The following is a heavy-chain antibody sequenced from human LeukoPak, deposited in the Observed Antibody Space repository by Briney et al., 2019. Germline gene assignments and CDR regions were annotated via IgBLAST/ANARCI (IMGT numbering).Heavy chain of an antibody. CDR3: ARGRYSSGCDY. CDR2: INHSGST. Sequence: SETLSLTCAVYGGSFSGYYWSWIRQPPGKGLEWIGEINHSGSTNYHPSLKSRVTISVDTSKNQFSLKLSSVTAADTAVYYCARGRYSSGCDYWGQGTLVTVSS. CDR1: GGSFSGYY. J-gene: IGHJ4*02. D-gene: IGHD6-19*01. V-gene: IGHV4-34*01.